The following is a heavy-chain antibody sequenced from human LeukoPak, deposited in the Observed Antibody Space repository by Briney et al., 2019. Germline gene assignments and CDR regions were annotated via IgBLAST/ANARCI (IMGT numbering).Heavy chain of an antibody. V-gene: IGHV3-21*01. J-gene: IGHJ5*02. CDR3: ARGGVRVLRYFDWHAEFDP. Sequence: GGSLRLSCAASGFTFSSYSMNWVRQAPGKGLEWVSSISSSSSYIYYAVSVKGRFTISRDNSKNTLYLQMNSLRAEDTAVYYCARGGVRVLRYFDWHAEFDPWGQGTLVTVSS. CDR2: ISSSSSYI. D-gene: IGHD3-9*01. CDR1: GFTFSSYS.